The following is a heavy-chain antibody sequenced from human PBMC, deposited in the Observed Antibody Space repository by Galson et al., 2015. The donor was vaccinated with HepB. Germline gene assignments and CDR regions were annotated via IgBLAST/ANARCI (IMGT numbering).Heavy chain of an antibody. J-gene: IGHJ6*02. CDR2: IIPIFGTA. Sequence: SVKVSCKASGGTFSSYAISWVRQAPGQGLEWMGGIIPIFGTANYAQKFQGRVTITADESTSTAYMELSSLRSEDTAVYYCARGDYGDYGGGDDYYYYGMDVWGQGTTVTVSS. CDR3: ARGDYGDYGGGDDYYYYGMDV. CDR1: GGTFSSYA. V-gene: IGHV1-69*13. D-gene: IGHD4-17*01.